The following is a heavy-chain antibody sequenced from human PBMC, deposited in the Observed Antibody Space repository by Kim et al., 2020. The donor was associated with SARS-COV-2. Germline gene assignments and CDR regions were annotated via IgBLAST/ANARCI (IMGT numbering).Heavy chain of an antibody. J-gene: IGHJ4*02. CDR3: ARVWDY. Sequence: SETLSLTCFLSGGSFSGYFWSWIRHSPGKGLEVIGEINPSGSANYNPSLKSRVTISLDTSKNQFSLRLTSVTAADTAVYFCARVWDYWGQGTLVTVSS. CDR2: INPSGSA. V-gene: IGHV4-34*01. CDR1: GGSFSGYF.